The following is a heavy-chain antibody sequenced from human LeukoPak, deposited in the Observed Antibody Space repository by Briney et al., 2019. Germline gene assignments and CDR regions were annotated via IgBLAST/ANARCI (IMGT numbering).Heavy chain of an antibody. V-gene: IGHV3-23*01. Sequence: GGSLRLSCAASGFTISTYVMNWVRQAPGKGLEWVSSVSESADRTFYADSVKGRFTISRDNSKNTLYLEMSSLRVEGTAVYYCARRGADGWGFFDYWGQGILVTVSS. J-gene: IGHJ4*02. D-gene: IGHD5-24*01. CDR3: ARRGADGWGFFDY. CDR1: GFTISTYV. CDR2: VSESADRT.